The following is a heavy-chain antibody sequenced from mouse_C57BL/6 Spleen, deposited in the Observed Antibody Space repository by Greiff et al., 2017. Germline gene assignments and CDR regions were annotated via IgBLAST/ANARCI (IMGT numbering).Heavy chain of an antibody. CDR3: ARSLHYYGSSYGGDYYAMDY. V-gene: IGHV1-82*01. J-gene: IGHJ4*01. CDR1: GYAFSSSW. Sequence: QVQLKQSGPELVKPGASVKISCKASGYAFSSSWMNWVKQRPGKGLEWIGRIYPGDGDTNYNGKFKGKATLTADKSSSTAYMQLSSLTSEDSAVYFCARSLHYYGSSYGGDYYAMDYWGQGTSVTVSS. CDR2: IYPGDGDT. D-gene: IGHD1-1*01.